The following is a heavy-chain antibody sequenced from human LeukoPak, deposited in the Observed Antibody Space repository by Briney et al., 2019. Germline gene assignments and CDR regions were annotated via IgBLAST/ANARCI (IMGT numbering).Heavy chain of an antibody. CDR3: ALDILTGYFDY. CDR1: TYSISSGYY. J-gene: IGHJ4*02. V-gene: IGHV4-38-2*02. CDR2: IYHNGNT. Sequence: SETLSLTCTVSTYSISSGYYWGWIRQPPGKGLEWIGNIYHNGNTYYNLSLKSRVTISVDTSKKQFSLKLRTATAADTAVYYCALDILTGYFDYWGQGTLVTVSS. D-gene: IGHD3-9*01.